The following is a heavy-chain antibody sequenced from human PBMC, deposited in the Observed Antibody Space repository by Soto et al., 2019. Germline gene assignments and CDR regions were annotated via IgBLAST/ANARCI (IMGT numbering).Heavy chain of an antibody. Sequence: SETLSLTCTVSGGSISSSSYYWGWIRQPPGKGLEWIGSIYYSGSTYYNPSLKSRVTISVDTSKNQFSLKLSSVTAADTAVYYCARDPGGYDRPREGLFFDPWGQGTLVTAPQ. CDR1: GGSISSSSYY. D-gene: IGHD3-22*01. V-gene: IGHV4-39*07. J-gene: IGHJ5*02. CDR3: ARDPGGYDRPREGLFFDP. CDR2: IYYSGST.